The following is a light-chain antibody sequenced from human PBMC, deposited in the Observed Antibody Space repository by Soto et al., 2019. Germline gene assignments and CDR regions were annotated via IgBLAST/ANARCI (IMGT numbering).Light chain of an antibody. V-gene: IGKV1-5*03. J-gene: IGKJ1*01. CDR1: QSISSW. CDR2: QAS. Sequence: DIQMTQSPSTLSASVGDRVTIICRASQSISSWLAWYQQKPGKAPKLLISQASNLDSGVPSRFSGSGSGTEFNLTISSLQPEDFATYSCQQYNSFVWTFGRGTKVHIK. CDR3: QQYNSFVWT.